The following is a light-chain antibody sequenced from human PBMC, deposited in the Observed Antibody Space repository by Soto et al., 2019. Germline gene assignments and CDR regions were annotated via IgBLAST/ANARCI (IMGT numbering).Light chain of an antibody. CDR2: TTS. Sequence: DIQMTQSPSSLSASVGDRVTITCRASQGIASWLAWFQQKPGKVPKLLIYTTSTLQCRVPSRFSGSGSGTEFTLTISSLQPEDVATYYCQQYNSYPWTFGRGTKVEIK. J-gene: IGKJ1*01. CDR3: QQYNSYPWT. CDR1: QGIASW. V-gene: IGKV1-16*01.